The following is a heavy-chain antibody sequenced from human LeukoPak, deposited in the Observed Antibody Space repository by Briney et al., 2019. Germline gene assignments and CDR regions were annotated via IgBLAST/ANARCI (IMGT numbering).Heavy chain of an antibody. Sequence: SETLSLTCAAYGGSFSGYYWSWIRQPPGKGLEWIGEINHSGSTNYNPSLKSRVTISVDTSKNQFSLKLSSVTAADTAVYYCARGGRSSSGYPNLGGGIDPWGQGTLVTVSS. D-gene: IGHD3-22*01. CDR1: GGSFSGYY. V-gene: IGHV4-34*01. CDR2: INHSGST. J-gene: IGHJ5*02. CDR3: ARGGRSSSGYPNLGGGIDP.